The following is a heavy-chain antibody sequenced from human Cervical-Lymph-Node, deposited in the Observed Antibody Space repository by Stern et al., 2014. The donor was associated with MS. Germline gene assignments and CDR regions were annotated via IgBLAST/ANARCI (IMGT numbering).Heavy chain of an antibody. J-gene: IGHJ4*02. D-gene: IGHD3-3*01. CDR1: GFTFSSSG. CDR3: AKDRNDYYFDY. Sequence: VQLVESGGGVVQPGRSLRLSCAASGFTFSSSGMHWVRQAPGKGLEWVAEVSFDGSKTYYRDSVKGRFTISRDNSKNTLYLHLNSLRAEDTAVYYCAKDRNDYYFDYWGQGTLVTVSS. V-gene: IGHV3-30*18. CDR2: VSFDGSKT.